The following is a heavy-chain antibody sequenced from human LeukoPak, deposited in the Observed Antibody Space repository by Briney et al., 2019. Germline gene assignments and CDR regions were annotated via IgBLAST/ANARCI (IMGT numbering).Heavy chain of an antibody. V-gene: IGHV1-69*13. D-gene: IGHD6-13*01. CDR2: IIPIFGTA. CDR1: GGTFSSYA. J-gene: IGHJ6*03. Sequence: GASVKVSCKASGGTFSSYAISWVRQAPGQGLEWMGGIIPIFGTANYAQKFQSRVTITADESTSTAYMELSSLRSEDTAVYYCARDSSNSSSWYGGLYYYYYYYMDVWGKGTTVTVSS. CDR3: ARDSSNSSSWYGGLYYYYYYYMDV.